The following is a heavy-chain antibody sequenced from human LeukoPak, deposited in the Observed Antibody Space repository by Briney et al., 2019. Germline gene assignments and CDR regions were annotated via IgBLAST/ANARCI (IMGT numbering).Heavy chain of an antibody. Sequence: ASVKVSCKASGYTFTSYAMHWVRQAPGQRLEWMGWINAGNGNTKYSQKFQGRVTITRDTSASTAYMELSSLRSEDTAVYHCARTASGVDTAMAPLDYWGQGTLVTVSS. CDR1: GYTFTSYA. CDR2: INAGNGNT. CDR3: ARTASGVDTAMAPLDY. J-gene: IGHJ4*02. D-gene: IGHD5-18*01. V-gene: IGHV1-3*01.